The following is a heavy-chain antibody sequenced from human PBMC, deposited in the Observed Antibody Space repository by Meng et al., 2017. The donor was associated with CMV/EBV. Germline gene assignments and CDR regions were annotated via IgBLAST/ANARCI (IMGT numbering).Heavy chain of an antibody. CDR1: GGSISSYY. CDR3: ARARGYSSSSKNWFDP. Sequence: SETLSLTCTVSGGSISSYYWSWIRQPPGKGLEWIGYIYYSVSTNYNPSLKSRVTISVDTSKNQFSLKLSSVTAADTAVYYCARARGYSSSSKNWFDPWGQGTLVTVSS. V-gene: IGHV4-59*01. D-gene: IGHD6-6*01. CDR2: IYYSVST. J-gene: IGHJ5*02.